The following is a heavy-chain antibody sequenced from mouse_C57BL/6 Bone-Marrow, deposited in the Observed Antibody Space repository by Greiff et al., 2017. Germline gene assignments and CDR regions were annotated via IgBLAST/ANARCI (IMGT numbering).Heavy chain of an antibody. D-gene: IGHD1-1*01. CDR1: GYTFTSYW. Sequence: QVQLQQPGAELVKPGASVKLSCKASGYTFTSYWMHWVKQRPGQGLEWIGMIHPNSGSTNYNEKFKSKATLTVDKSSSTAYMQLSSLTSEDSAVYYCARQFITTDPDYWGQGTTLTVSS. CDR2: IHPNSGST. J-gene: IGHJ2*01. CDR3: ARQFITTDPDY. V-gene: IGHV1-64*01.